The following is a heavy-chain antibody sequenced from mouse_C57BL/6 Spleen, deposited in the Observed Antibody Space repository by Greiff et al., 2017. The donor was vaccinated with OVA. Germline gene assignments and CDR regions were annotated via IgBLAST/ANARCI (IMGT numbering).Heavy chain of an antibody. CDR2: IRNKANGYTT. V-gene: IGHV7-3*01. CDR1: GFTFTDYY. Sequence: EVKLVESGGGLVQPGGSLRLSCAASGFTFTDYYMSWVRQPPGKALEWLGFIRNKANGYTTEYSASVKGRFTISRDNSQSILYLQMNALRAEDSATYYCARYPDAMDYWGQGTSVTVSS. J-gene: IGHJ4*01. CDR3: ARYPDAMDY.